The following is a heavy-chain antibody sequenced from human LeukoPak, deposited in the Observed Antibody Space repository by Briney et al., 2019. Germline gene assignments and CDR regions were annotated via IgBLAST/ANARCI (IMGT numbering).Heavy chain of an antibody. D-gene: IGHD6-19*01. Sequence: GGSLRLSCAASGFTFSTYAMSWVRQAPGKGLECVSSISGSGADTFYADSVKGRCTVSRDNSKNTLYLQMKSLRPEDTAVYYCAKSYSSGWYFYGMDVWGQGTTVTVSS. CDR1: GFTFSTYA. CDR3: AKSYSSGWYFYGMDV. V-gene: IGHV3-23*01. CDR2: ISGSGADT. J-gene: IGHJ6*02.